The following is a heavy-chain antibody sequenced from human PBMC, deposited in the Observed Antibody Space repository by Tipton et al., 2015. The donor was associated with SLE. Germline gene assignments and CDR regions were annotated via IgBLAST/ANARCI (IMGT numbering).Heavy chain of an antibody. CDR3: ARAVYSDSWYYFDY. Sequence: TLSLTCSVSGGSISSSYWSWIRQPPGKGLEWIGCIHCSGSTKYNPSLKSRVTISVDTSKNQFSLKLTSVTAADTAAYYCARAVYSDSWYYFDYWGQGTLVTVSS. V-gene: IGHV4-59*07. CDR1: GGSISSSY. D-gene: IGHD6-13*01. J-gene: IGHJ4*02. CDR2: IHCSGST.